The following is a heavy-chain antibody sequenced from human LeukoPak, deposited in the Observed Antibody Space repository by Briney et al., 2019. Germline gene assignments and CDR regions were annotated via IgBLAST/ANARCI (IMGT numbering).Heavy chain of an antibody. D-gene: IGHD6-13*01. CDR1: GFTFSSYE. CDR3: ARDLASSWWAYYYGMDV. Sequence: GGSLRLSCAASGFTFSSYEMNWVRQAPGKGLEWVSYISTIGSTIYYADSVKGRFTISRDNAKNSLYLQMNTLRADDTAVHFCARDLASSWWAYYYGMDVWGQGTTVTVSS. V-gene: IGHV3-48*03. J-gene: IGHJ6*02. CDR2: ISTIGSTI.